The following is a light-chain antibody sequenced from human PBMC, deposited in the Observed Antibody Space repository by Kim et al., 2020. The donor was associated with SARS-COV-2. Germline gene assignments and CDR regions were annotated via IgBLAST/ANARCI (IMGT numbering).Light chain of an antibody. CDR1: NFGNRN. CDR2: RDK. Sequence: SYELTQPLSVSVALGQTASITCGGINFGNRNVHWYQQKPGQAPVLVIFRDKNRPSGIPERFSGSISEDTATLTISRAQAGDEADSFCQVVGSSINGFGPG. V-gene: IGLV3-9*01. J-gene: IGLJ1*01. CDR3: QVVGSSING.